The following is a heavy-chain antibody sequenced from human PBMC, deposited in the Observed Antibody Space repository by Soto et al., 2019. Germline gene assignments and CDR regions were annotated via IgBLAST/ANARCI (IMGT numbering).Heavy chain of an antibody. V-gene: IGHV1-18*04. CDR3: ARDLPQQQPVRGFDH. D-gene: IGHD6-13*01. CDR2: ISAYSGNT. J-gene: IGHJ5*02. CDR1: GYSFTNYG. Sequence: VXSVKISFKTSGYSFTNYGISWVRQAPGQGLEWMGWISAYSGNTNYAQRLQGRVTMATDTSTSTVYMELRSLKSDDTAVYYCARDLPQQQPVRGFDHWGQGTLVTVSS.